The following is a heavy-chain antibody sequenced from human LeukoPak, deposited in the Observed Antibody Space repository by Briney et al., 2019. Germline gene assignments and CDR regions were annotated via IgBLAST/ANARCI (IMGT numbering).Heavy chain of an antibody. CDR3: ARVPPQRCPGDSCYPIFDY. CDR1: GASISSSY. J-gene: IGHJ4*02. CDR2: INYKGIT. V-gene: IGHV4-59*01. D-gene: IGHD2-15*01. Sequence: SETLSLTCTVSGASISSSYWSWIRQPPGKGLEWIGYINYKGITNYNPSLRSRVTISLDTSKNQFSLNLNSVTTADAAVYYCARVPPQRCPGDSCYPIFDYWGQGTLVTVPS.